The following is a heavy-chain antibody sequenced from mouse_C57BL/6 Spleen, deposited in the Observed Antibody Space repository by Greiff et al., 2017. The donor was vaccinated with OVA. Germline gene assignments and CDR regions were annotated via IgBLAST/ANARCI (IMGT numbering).Heavy chain of an antibody. J-gene: IGHJ2*01. CDR1: GYTFTDYY. Sequence: VQLQQSGPELVKPGASVKISCKASGYTFTDYYMNWVKQSHGQSLEWIGDINPNNGDTRYNQKFKGKATLTADKSSSTAYMELRSLTSEDSAVYYCAGWNYNVSSYNYWGQGTTLTVSS. CDR3: AGWNYNVSSYNY. CDR2: INPNNGDT. D-gene: IGHD1-1*01. V-gene: IGHV1-26*01.